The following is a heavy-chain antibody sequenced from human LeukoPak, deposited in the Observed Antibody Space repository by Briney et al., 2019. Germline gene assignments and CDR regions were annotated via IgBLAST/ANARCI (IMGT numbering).Heavy chain of an antibody. J-gene: IGHJ4*02. D-gene: IGHD6-13*01. CDR3: ARDPYSSSWYHFDY. Sequence: SETLSLTCTVSGGSISSYYWGWIRQPPGKGLEWIGSIYYSGSTYYNPSLKSRVTISVDTSKNQFSLKLSSVTAADTAVYYCARDPYSSSWYHFDYWGQGTLVTVSS. V-gene: IGHV4-39*07. CDR1: GGSISSYY. CDR2: IYYSGST.